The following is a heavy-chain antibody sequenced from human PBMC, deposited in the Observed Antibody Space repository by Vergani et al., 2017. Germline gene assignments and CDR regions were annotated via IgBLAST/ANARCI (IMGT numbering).Heavy chain of an antibody. V-gene: IGHV1-69*01. CDR2: IIPIFGTA. D-gene: IGHD2-2*01. Sequence: QVQLVQSGAEVKKPGSSVKVSCKASGGTFSSYAISWVRQAPGQGLEWMGGIIPIFGTANYAQKFQGRVTIAADESTSAAYMGLGSLRSEDTAVYYCAAEMVVVPAAGSPKGYYYYYMDVWGKGTTVSVSS. CDR3: AAEMVVVPAAGSPKGYYYYYMDV. J-gene: IGHJ6*03. CDR1: GGTFSSYA.